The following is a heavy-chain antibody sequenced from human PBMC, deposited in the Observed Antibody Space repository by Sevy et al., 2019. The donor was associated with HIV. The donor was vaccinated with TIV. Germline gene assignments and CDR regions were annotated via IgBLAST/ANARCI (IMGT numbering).Heavy chain of an antibody. CDR2: TNTNVGKP. D-gene: IGHD3-10*01. J-gene: IGHJ4*02. Sequence: ASVKVSCKASGYSFTTYAINWLRQAPGEGLEWLGFTNTNVGKPTYAQGLTGRFVFSFDTSVTTAYLEITSLEAEDSAVYYCAREVGVFDFWGQGALVTVSS. V-gene: IGHV7-4-1*02. CDR1: GYSFTTYA. CDR3: AREVGVFDF.